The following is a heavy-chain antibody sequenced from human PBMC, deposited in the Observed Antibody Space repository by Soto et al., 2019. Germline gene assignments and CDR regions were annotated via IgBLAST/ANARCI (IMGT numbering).Heavy chain of an antibody. CDR2: IRGSDGGE. J-gene: IGHJ4*02. CDR3: ARLDGYNYVTYYSDY. CDR1: GFPFDTFA. V-gene: IGHV3-23*01. Sequence: EVQLLESGGGLVQPGGSLRLSCAASGFPFDTFAMNWVRQAPGKGLEWVSSIRGSDGGEYYADSAKGRFTISRDNAKSKWYLQMNRLGAEDTAVYYCARLDGYNYVTYYSDYWGQGTLVTVSS. D-gene: IGHD5-18*01.